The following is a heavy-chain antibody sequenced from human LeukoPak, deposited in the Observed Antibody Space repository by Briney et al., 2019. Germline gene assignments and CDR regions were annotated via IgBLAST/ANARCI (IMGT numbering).Heavy chain of an antibody. CDR2: IYNSGST. CDR3: ARGPYSYDSSGAFDI. J-gene: IGHJ3*02. Sequence: SETLSLTCSVSGGSISSGGDYWSWIRQPAGKGLEWIGRIYNSGSTNYNPSLKSRVTISVDTSKNQFSLKLSSVTAADTAVYFCARGPYSYDSSGAFDIWGQGTMVTVSS. CDR1: GGSISSGGDY. V-gene: IGHV4-61*02. D-gene: IGHD3-22*01.